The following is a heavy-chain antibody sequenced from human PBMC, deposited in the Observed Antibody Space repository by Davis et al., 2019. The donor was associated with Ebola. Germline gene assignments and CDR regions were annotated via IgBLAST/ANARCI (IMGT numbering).Heavy chain of an antibody. CDR3: ARQAGAAWIDP. J-gene: IGHJ5*02. D-gene: IGHD6-25*01. Sequence: SETLSLTCAVSGGSFSGYYWSWIRQPPGKGLEWIGEINHSGSTNYNPSLKTRVTISVDTSKNKFSLKLSSVTAADTAVYYCARQAGAAWIDPWGQGTLVTVSS. CDR1: GGSFSGYY. V-gene: IGHV4-34*01. CDR2: INHSGST.